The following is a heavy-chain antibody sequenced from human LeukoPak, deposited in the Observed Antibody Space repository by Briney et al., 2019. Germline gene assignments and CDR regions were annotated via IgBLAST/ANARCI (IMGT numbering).Heavy chain of an antibody. CDR1: GYTFTSYG. CDR3: AREAQLLFDP. J-gene: IGHJ5*02. Sequence: ASVKVSCKASGYTFTSYGISWVRQAPGQGLEWMGWISDYNGNTNYAQRLQGRVTMTTDTSTSTAYMELRSLRSDDTAVYCCAREAQLLFDPWGQGTLVTVSS. V-gene: IGHV1-18*01. D-gene: IGHD6-6*01. CDR2: ISDYNGNT.